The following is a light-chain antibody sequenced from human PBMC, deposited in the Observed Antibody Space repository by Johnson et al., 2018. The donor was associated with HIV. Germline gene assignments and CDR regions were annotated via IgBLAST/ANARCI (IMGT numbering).Light chain of an antibody. CDR3: GTWDSSLSAYV. CDR2: DNN. V-gene: IGLV1-51*01. Sequence: QSVLTQPPSVSAAPGQKVTISCSGSSSNIGNNYVSWYQQLPGTAPKLLIYDNNQRPSGIPDRFSGSQSGTSATLGITGLPTGDEADYYCGTWDSSLSAYVFGTGTKVTVL. J-gene: IGLJ1*01. CDR1: SSNIGNNY.